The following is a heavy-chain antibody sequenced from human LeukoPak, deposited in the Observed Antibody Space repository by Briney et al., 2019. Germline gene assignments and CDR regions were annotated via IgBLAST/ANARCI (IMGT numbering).Heavy chain of an antibody. CDR3: ARVGNYYYYGMDV. Sequence: SETLSPTCTVSGGSISSYYWSWIRQPPGKGLEWIGYIYYSGSTNYNPSLKSRVTISVDTSKNQFSLKLSSVTAADTAVYYCARVGNYYYYGMDVWGQGTTVTVSS. V-gene: IGHV4-59*01. J-gene: IGHJ6*02. CDR2: IYYSGST. CDR1: GGSISSYY.